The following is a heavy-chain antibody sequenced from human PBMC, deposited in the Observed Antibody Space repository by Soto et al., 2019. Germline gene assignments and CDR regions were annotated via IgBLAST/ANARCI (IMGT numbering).Heavy chain of an antibody. CDR3: AKDVAAMVPEYYFDY. J-gene: IGHJ4*02. CDR1: WFSFFSYS. Sequence: PGGAPRPSSAAPWFSFFSYSLRRGPPAPGKGLEWVSAISGSGGSTYYADSVKGRFTISRDNSKNTLYLQMNSLRAEDTAVYYCAKDVAAMVPEYYFDYWGQGTLVTVSS. V-gene: IGHV3-23*01. D-gene: IGHD5-18*01. CDR2: ISGSGGST.